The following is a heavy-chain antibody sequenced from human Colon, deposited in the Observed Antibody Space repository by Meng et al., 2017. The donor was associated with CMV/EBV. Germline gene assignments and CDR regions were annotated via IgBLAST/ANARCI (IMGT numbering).Heavy chain of an antibody. V-gene: IGHV3-43*01. D-gene: IGHD3-3*01. CDR2: IDRDGFSA. Sequence: GGSRRPSGAACGFRSIDYIMHWVRQVPGRGLEWVSLIDRDGFSAYYADSVKGRFTITRDNSKNALYLQMNSLRTEDTALYYCAKAGGETDDFWSGYYNFIDYWGQGTLVTVSS. CDR1: GFRSIDYI. J-gene: IGHJ4*02. CDR3: AKAGGETDDFWSGYYNFIDY.